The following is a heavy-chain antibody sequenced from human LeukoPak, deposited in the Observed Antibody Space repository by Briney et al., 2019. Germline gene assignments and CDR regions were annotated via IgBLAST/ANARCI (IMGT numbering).Heavy chain of an antibody. CDR3: AKDIYYDSSGYRGYFDY. V-gene: IGHV3-30*18. D-gene: IGHD3-22*01. CDR1: GFTFSGYA. Sequence: PGGSLRLSCAASGFTFSGYAMHWVRQAPGKGLEWVAVMSCDGSNKYYVDSVKGRFTVSRDNSKNTLYLQMNSLRAEDTAVYYCAKDIYYDSSGYRGYFDYWGQGTLVTVSS. CDR2: MSCDGSNK. J-gene: IGHJ4*02.